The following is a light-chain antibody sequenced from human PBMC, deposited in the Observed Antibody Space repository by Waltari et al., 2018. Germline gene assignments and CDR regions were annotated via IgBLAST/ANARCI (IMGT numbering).Light chain of an antibody. J-gene: IGLJ2*01. CDR3: QVWDTTSDRVV. V-gene: IGLV3-21*02. CDR1: NVGSKS. CDR2: DDS. Sequence: SYVLTQPPSASVATGETARITCGGDNVGSKSVHWYQQKPGQAPLLVVYDDSARPSGIPDRFSASKSGNTATLTISGVENGDGADYYCQVWDTTSDRVVFGGGTKLTVL.